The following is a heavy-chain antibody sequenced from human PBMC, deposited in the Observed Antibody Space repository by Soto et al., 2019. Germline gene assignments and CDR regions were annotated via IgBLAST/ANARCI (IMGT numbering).Heavy chain of an antibody. CDR3: ARHPPIPIIVVVPAAIADWFDP. CDR2: IYDSGSN. J-gene: IGHJ5*02. CDR1: GGSISSSSYY. D-gene: IGHD2-2*01. Sequence: QLQLQESGPGLVKPSETLSLTCTVSGGSISSSSYYWGWIRKHPGKGLEWIGSIYDSGSNYYNPSLKSRVTISVDTSKNQFSLKLSSVTAADTAVYYCARHPPIPIIVVVPAAIADWFDPWGQGTLVTVSS. V-gene: IGHV4-39*01.